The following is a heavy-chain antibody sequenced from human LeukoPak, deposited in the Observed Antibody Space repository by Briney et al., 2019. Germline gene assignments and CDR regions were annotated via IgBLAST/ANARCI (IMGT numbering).Heavy chain of an antibody. Sequence: SETLSLTCAVYGGSFSGYYWSWIRQPPGKGLEWIGEINHSGSTNYNPSLKSRVTISVDTSKNQFSLKLSSVTAADTAVYYCARVHIGWNHWYFDLWGRGTLVTVSS. CDR2: INHSGST. J-gene: IGHJ2*01. CDR3: ARVHIGWNHWYFDL. V-gene: IGHV4-34*01. CDR1: GGSFSGYY. D-gene: IGHD1-1*01.